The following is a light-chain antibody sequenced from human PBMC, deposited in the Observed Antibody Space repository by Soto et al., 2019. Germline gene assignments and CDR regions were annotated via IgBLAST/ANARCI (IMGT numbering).Light chain of an antibody. V-gene: IGKV3-20*01. Sequence: EIVLTQSPGTLSLSPGERATLSCRASQSVSSSYLAWYQQKPGQDPSLLIYSVSSRATGIPDRFSGSGSGTDFTLTISRLEPEDFAVYYCQQYGDSWTFGQGTKVDIK. CDR3: QQYGDSWT. CDR1: QSVSSSY. CDR2: SVS. J-gene: IGKJ1*01.